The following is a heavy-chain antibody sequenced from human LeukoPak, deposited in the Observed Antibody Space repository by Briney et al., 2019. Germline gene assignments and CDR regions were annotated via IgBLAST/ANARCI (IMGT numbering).Heavy chain of an antibody. D-gene: IGHD3-3*01. V-gene: IGHV3-21*01. Sequence: GGSLRLSCAASGFTFSSYSMNWVRQAPGKGLEWVSSISSSSSYIYYADSVKGRFTISRDNAKNSLYLRMNSLRAEDTAVYYCASGVLRFLEWLPLDAFDIWGQGTMVTVSS. CDR1: GFTFSSYS. CDR3: ASGVLRFLEWLPLDAFDI. CDR2: ISSSSSYI. J-gene: IGHJ3*02.